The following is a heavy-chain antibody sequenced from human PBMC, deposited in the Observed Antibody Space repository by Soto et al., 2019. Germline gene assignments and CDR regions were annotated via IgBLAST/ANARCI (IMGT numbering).Heavy chain of an antibody. CDR3: ARGAYCGGDCYSGGWYFDL. J-gene: IGHJ2*01. V-gene: IGHV1-18*01. CDR2: ISAYNGNT. D-gene: IGHD2-21*02. CDR1: GYTFTSYG. Sequence: ASVKVSCKASGYTFTSYGISWLRQAPGQGLEWMGWISAYNGNTNYAQKLQGRATMTTDTSTSTAYMELRSLRSDDTAVYYCARGAYCGGDCYSGGWYFDLWGRGTLVTVSS.